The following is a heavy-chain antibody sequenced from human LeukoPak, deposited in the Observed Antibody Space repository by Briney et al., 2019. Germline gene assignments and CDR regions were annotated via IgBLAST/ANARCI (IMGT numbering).Heavy chain of an antibody. CDR2: INPTGGST. CDR1: GYTFPSYY. J-gene: IGHJ3*02. D-gene: IGHD2/OR15-2a*01. Sequence: ASVKVSCKASGYTFPSYYMHWVRQAPGQGLEWMGLINPTGGSTTYAQKFQGRVTMTTDTSTSTAYMELRSLRSDDTAVYYCARVIGNRVTLQAEAFDIWGQGTMVTVSS. V-gene: IGHV1-46*01. CDR3: ARVIGNRVTLQAEAFDI.